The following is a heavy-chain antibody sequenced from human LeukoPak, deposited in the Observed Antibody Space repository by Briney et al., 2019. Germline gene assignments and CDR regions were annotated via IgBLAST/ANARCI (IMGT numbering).Heavy chain of an antibody. V-gene: IGHV3-7*01. Sequence: PGGSLRLSCAVSGLTFSSSWMDWVRQAPGKGLEWVASINPEGSEKYSAGSVKGRFTISRDNAKNSLYLQMNSLRAEDTAVYYCARDLGYYDSSGYPDYWGQGTLVTVSS. CDR3: ARDLGYYDSSGYPDY. J-gene: IGHJ4*02. D-gene: IGHD3-22*01. CDR2: INPEGSEK. CDR1: GLTFSSSW.